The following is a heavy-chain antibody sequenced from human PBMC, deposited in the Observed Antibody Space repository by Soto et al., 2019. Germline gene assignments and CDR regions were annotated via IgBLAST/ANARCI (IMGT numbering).Heavy chain of an antibody. Sequence: GGSLRLSCAASGFTFDDYAMHWVRQAPGKGLEWVSGISWNSGSIGYADSVKGRFTISRDNAKNSLYLQMNSLRAEDTALYYCAKVKGPYGDYFDYWGQGTLVTVS. D-gene: IGHD4-17*01. J-gene: IGHJ4*02. V-gene: IGHV3-9*01. CDR2: ISWNSGSI. CDR1: GFTFDDYA. CDR3: AKVKGPYGDYFDY.